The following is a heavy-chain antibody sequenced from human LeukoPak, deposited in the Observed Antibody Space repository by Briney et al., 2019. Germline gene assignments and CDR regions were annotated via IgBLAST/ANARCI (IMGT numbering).Heavy chain of an antibody. V-gene: IGHV3-33*08. D-gene: IGHD2-21*01. J-gene: IGHJ4*02. CDR2: IWYDGSNK. CDR3: ARDGCGGDCSNDY. CDR1: GFTFSSYA. Sequence: GGSLRLSCAASGFTFSSYAMSWVRQAPGKGLEWVAVIWYDGSNKYYADSVKGRFTISRDNSKNTLYLQMNSLRAEDTAVYYCARDGCGGDCSNDYWGQGTLVTVSS.